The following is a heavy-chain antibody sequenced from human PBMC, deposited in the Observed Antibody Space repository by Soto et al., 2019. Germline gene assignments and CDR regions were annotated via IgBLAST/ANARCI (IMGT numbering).Heavy chain of an antibody. Sequence: GGSLRLSCAASGFTFSTYAMVWVRQAPGKGLEWVSVITGSGGSTYYADSVKGRFTISRDNSKNTLYLQMNSLRAEDTAVYYCAKETRTVGYYYGMDVWGQGTTVTVSS. D-gene: IGHD4-4*01. CDR2: ITGSGGST. CDR3: AKETRTVGYYYGMDV. V-gene: IGHV3-23*01. J-gene: IGHJ6*02. CDR1: GFTFSTYA.